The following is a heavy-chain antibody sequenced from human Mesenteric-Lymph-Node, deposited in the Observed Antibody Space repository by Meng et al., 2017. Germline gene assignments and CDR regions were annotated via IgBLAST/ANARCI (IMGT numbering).Heavy chain of an antibody. CDR3: AKEGAAGGSPLFDY. CDR1: GYTFTSYG. D-gene: IGHD6-13*01. V-gene: IGHV1-18*01. CDR2: ISAYNGNT. J-gene: IGHJ4*02. Sequence: ASVNVSCKASGYTFTSYGISWVRQAPGQGLEWMGWISAYNGNTNYAQKLQGRVTMTTDTSTSTAYMELRSLRSDDTAVYYCAKEGAAGGSPLFDYWGQGTLVTVSS.